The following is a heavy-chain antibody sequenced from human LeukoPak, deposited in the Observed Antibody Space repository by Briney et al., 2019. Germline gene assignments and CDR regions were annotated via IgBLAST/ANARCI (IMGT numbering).Heavy chain of an antibody. Sequence: PSQTLSLTCAVSGGSISSGGYSWSWIRQPPGKGLEWIGYIYHSGSTYYNPSLKSRVTISVDRSKNQFSLKLSSVTAADTAVYYCAREAIQARYFDLWGRGTLVTASS. CDR3: AREAIQARYFDL. V-gene: IGHV4-30-2*01. CDR2: IYHSGST. J-gene: IGHJ2*01. CDR1: GGSISSGGYS.